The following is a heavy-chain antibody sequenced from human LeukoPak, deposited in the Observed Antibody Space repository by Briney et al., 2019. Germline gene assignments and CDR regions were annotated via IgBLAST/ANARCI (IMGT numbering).Heavy chain of an antibody. V-gene: IGHV1-46*01. CDR1: GYTFTSYY. J-gene: IGHJ3*02. D-gene: IGHD3-9*01. CDR3: ARPYYDILTGHGAFDI. Sequence: ASVKVSCKASGYTFTSYYMHWVRQAPGQGLEWMGIINPSGGSTSYAQKFQGRVTMTRDTSTSTVYMELSSLRSEDTAVYYCARPYYDILTGHGAFDIWGQGTMVTVSS. CDR2: INPSGGST.